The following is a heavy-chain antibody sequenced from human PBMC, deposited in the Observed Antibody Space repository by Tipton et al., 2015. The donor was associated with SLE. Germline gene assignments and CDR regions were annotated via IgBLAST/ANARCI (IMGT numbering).Heavy chain of an antibody. CDR1: GGTFSSYA. D-gene: IGHD3-3*01. CDR2: IIPIFGTA. Sequence: QLVQSGAEVKKPGSSVKVSCKASGGTFSSYAISWVRQAPGQGLEWMGGIIPIFGTANYAQKFQGRVTITTDESTSTAYMELSSLRSEDTAVYYCARVGYDSGGYYYYYGMDVWGQGTTVTVSS. CDR3: ARVGYDSGGYYYYYGMDV. J-gene: IGHJ6*02. V-gene: IGHV1-69*05.